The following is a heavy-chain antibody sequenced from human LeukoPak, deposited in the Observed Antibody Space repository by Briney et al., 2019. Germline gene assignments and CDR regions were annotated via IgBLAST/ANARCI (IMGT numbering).Heavy chain of an antibody. D-gene: IGHD5-18*01. CDR3: ARDRNLGYSYAGDYYYYMDV. Sequence: SETLSLTCTVSGGSISSYYWSWIRQPPGKGLEWIGYIYYSGSTNYNPSLKSRVTMSVDTSKNQFSLKLSSVTAADTAVYYCARDRNLGYSYAGDYYYYMDVWGKGTTVTISS. J-gene: IGHJ6*03. CDR1: GGSISSYY. CDR2: IYYSGST. V-gene: IGHV4-59*12.